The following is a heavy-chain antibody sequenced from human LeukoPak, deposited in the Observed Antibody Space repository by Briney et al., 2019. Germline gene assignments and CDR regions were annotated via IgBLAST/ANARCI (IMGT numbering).Heavy chain of an antibody. V-gene: IGHV3-15*01. J-gene: IGHJ4*02. D-gene: IGHD3-22*01. CDR2: IKSKTDGGTT. CDR3: TTQGNYYDSSGYYYYFDY. Sequence: PGGSLRLSCAASGFTFSNAWMSWVRQAPGKGLEWVGRIKSKTDGGTTDYAAPVKGRFTISRDDSKNTLYLQMNSLKTEDTAVYYCTTQGNYYDSSGYYYYFDYWGQGTLVTVSS. CDR1: GFTFSNAW.